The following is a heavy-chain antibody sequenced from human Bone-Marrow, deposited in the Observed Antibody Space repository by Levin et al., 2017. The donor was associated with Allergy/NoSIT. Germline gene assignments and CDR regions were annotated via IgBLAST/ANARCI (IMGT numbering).Heavy chain of an antibody. CDR1: GFTFSEYD. J-gene: IGHJ6*02. Sequence: GGSLRLSCAASGFTFSEYDMHWIRQAPGKGLEWVSAIGIAGDTHYPGSVKGRFIISRENGKNSLYLQMSSLRAEDTAVYYCARDGRHGMDVWGQGTKVIVSS. V-gene: IGHV3-13*04. CDR3: ARDGRHGMDV. CDR2: IGIAGDT.